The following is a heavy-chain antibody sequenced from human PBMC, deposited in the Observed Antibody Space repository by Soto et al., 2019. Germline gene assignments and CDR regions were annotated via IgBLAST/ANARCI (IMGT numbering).Heavy chain of an antibody. CDR2: IYWDDDK. D-gene: IGHD3-10*01. J-gene: IGHJ5*01. Sequence: QITLRESGPTLVKPTQTLTLTCAVSGSSISTSGVGVGWIRPPPGTALEGLALIYWDDDKRYSPSLKNRLTLTKHTSTNPGVLTMTTMAPLDTATQYCAHIRAVTYYGSGWVYSWCQGTQVTVSS. CDR1: GSSISTSGVG. V-gene: IGHV2-5*02. CDR3: AHIRAVTYYGSGWVYS.